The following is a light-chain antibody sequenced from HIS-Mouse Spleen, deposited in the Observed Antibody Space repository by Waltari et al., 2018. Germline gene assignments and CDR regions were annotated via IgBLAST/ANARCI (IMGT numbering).Light chain of an antibody. CDR3: QQYGSSPT. CDR1: QSVSSSY. CDR2: GAS. Sequence: EIVLTQSPGPLSLSPGERATLSCRASQSVSSSYLAWYQQKPGQAPRLLIYGASSRATGIPDRFSGSGSGTDFTLTISRLEPEDFAEYYCQQYGSSPTFGQGTKLEIK. V-gene: IGKV3-20*01. J-gene: IGKJ2*01.